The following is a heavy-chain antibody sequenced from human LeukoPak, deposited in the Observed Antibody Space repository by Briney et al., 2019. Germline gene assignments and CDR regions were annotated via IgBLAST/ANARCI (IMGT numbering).Heavy chain of an antibody. V-gene: IGHV1-2*04. CDR1: GYTFTGYY. D-gene: IGHD4-17*01. J-gene: IGHJ4*02. Sequence: ASVKVSCKASGYTFTGYYMHWVRQAPGQGLEWMGWINPNSGGTNYAQKFQGWVTMTRDTSISTAYMELSRPRSDDTAVYYCARGAYDYGDYDYWGQGTLVTVSS. CDR3: ARGAYDYGDYDY. CDR2: INPNSGGT.